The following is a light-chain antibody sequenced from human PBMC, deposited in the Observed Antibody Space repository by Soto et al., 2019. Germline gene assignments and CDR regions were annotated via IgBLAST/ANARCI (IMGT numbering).Light chain of an antibody. CDR3: QVWDSSSDHAV. J-gene: IGLJ2*01. CDR1: NIGSKR. CDR2: YDD. V-gene: IGLV3-21*04. Sequence: SYELTQPPSVSVAPGETARISCGGDNIGSKRVHWYQKKPGLAPVVVIDYDDDRPSGIPERISGSNSGNTATLTISRVEAGDEADYYCQVWDSSSDHAVFGGGTKLTVL.